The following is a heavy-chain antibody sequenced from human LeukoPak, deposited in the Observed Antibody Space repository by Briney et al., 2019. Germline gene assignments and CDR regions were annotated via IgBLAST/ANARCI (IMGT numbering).Heavy chain of an antibody. CDR3: AREGGYSHALDY. CDR2: INSDGSST. J-gene: IGHJ4*02. D-gene: IGHD3-22*01. Sequence: GGSLRLSCAASGSTFSSYWMYWVRQAPGKGLVWVSRINSDGSSTSHADSVKGRFTISRDNAKNTLYLQMNSLRAEDTAVYYCAREGGYSHALDYWGQETVLTVSS. V-gene: IGHV3-74*01. CDR1: GSTFSSYW.